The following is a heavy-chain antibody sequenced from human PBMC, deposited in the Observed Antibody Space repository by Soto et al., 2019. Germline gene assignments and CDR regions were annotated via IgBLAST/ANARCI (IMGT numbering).Heavy chain of an antibody. CDR1: GGSIRRDAYA. V-gene: IGHV4-30-2*01. CDR3: ARVEYDTATYYYDH. Sequence: QLQLQESGSGLVKPSQTLSLTCTVSGGSIRRDAYAWSWIRQPPGKGLEWIGYVYQSGSAYYDPSLESRVTISLDTSRNEFSLKLTSVTAADTAVYFCARVEYDTATYYYDHWGLGTLITVSP. J-gene: IGHJ5*02. D-gene: IGHD3-22*01. CDR2: VYQSGSA.